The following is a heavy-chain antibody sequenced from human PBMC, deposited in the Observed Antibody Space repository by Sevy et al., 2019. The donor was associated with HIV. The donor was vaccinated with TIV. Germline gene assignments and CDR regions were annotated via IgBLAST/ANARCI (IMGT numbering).Heavy chain of an antibody. V-gene: IGHV3-53*01. Sequence: GVSLRLSCAASGFTVSSNYMSWVRQAPGKGLEWVSVIYSGGTTYYADSVKGRFTISRDNSKNTLYLQMNNLRAEDTAVYYCAREREFTIFGVLIEYGMDVWGQGTTVIVSS. CDR3: AREREFTIFGVLIEYGMDV. CDR1: GFTVSSNY. J-gene: IGHJ6*02. D-gene: IGHD3-3*01. CDR2: IYSGGTT.